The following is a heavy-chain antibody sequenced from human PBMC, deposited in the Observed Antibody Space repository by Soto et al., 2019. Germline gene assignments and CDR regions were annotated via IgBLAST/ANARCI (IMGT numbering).Heavy chain of an antibody. CDR3: ARAIGYCSGGSCYRLDI. CDR1: GGPFSSYT. Sequence: SVKVSCKSSGGPFSSYTISWVRQAPGQGFEWMGRIIPILGIANYAQKFQGRVTITADKSTSTAYMELSSLRSEDTAVYYCARAIGYCSGGSCYRLDIWGQGTMVTVSS. V-gene: IGHV1-69*02. J-gene: IGHJ3*02. D-gene: IGHD2-15*01. CDR2: IIPILGIA.